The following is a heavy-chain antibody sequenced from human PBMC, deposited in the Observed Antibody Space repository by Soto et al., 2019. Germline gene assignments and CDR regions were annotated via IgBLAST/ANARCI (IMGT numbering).Heavy chain of an antibody. J-gene: IGHJ6*02. Sequence: GGSLRLSCAASGFTFSSYGMHWVRQAPGKGLEWVAVIWYDGSNKYYADSVKGRFTISRDNSKNTLYLQMNSLRAEDTAVYYCARDEWCSSTSCYGMDVWGQGTTVTVSS. V-gene: IGHV3-33*01. D-gene: IGHD2-2*01. CDR1: GFTFSSYG. CDR3: ARDEWCSSTSCYGMDV. CDR2: IWYDGSNK.